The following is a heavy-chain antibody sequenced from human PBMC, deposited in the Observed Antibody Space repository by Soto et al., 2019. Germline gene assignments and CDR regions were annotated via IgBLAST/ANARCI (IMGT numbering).Heavy chain of an antibody. CDR2: IKYDGSEK. CDR1: GFTFNSYW. D-gene: IGHD2-15*01. CDR3: TLRRVAARDYFDY. V-gene: IGHV3-7*05. J-gene: IGHJ4*02. Sequence: EVQLVESGGGLVQPGGSLRLSCAGSGFTFNSYWMSWVRQAPGKGLEWVANIKYDGSEKYYVDSVKGRFTIPRDNAKNSLYLQMNSLRAEDTALYYCTLRRVAARDYFDYWGQGTLVTVSS.